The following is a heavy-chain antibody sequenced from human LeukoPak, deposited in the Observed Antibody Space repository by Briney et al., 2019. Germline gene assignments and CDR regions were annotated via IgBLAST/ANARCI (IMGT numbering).Heavy chain of an antibody. J-gene: IGHJ4*02. D-gene: IGHD3-10*01. CDR2: ISAYNGNT. CDR1: GYTFTSYG. V-gene: IGHV1-18*01. CDR3: ARVVTMVRGVRRTRTYYFDY. Sequence: ASVKVSCKASGYTFTSYGISWVRQAPGQGLEWMGWISAYNGNTNYAQKLQGRVTMTTDTSTSTAYMELRSLRSDDTAVYYCARVVTMVRGVRRTRTYYFDYWGQGTLVTVSS.